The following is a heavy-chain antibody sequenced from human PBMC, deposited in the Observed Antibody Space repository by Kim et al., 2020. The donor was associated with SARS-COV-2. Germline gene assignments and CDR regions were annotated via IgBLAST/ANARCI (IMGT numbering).Heavy chain of an antibody. J-gene: IGHJ4*02. CDR1: GFTFSSYA. Sequence: GGSLRLSCAASGFTFSSYAMSWVRQAPGKGLEWVSAISGSGGSTYYADSVKGRFTISRDNSKNTLYLQMNSLRAEDTAVYYCAKDPKKWLLLHVDYWGQGTLVTVSS. V-gene: IGHV3-23*01. D-gene: IGHD3-22*01. CDR2: ISGSGGST. CDR3: AKDPKKWLLLHVDY.